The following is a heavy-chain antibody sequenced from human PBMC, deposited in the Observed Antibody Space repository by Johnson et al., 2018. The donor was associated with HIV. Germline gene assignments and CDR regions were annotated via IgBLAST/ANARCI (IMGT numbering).Heavy chain of an antibody. CDR3: TTDYIVVGAFDI. J-gene: IGHJ3*02. CDR1: GFTFSGSA. CDR2: IRGRANTYAT. V-gene: IGHV3-73*01. Sequence: EVQLVESGGGLVQPGGSLRLSCAASGFTFSGSAMHWVRQASGKGLEWVGRIRGRANTYATAYAASLKGSFTISRDDSKNTLYLQMNSLKTEDTAMYYCTTDYIVVGAFDIWGQGTMVTVSS. D-gene: IGHD2-21*01.